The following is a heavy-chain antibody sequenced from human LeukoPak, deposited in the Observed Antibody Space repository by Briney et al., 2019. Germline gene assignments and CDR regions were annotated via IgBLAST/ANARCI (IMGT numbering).Heavy chain of an antibody. CDR2: IIPIFGTA. D-gene: IGHD5-12*01. Sequence: GASVKVSCKASGGTFSSYAISWVRQAPGQGLEWMGGIIPIFGTANYAQKFQGRVTITADTSTSTAYMELSSLRSEDTAVYYCARDSRATTVEDYWGQGTLVTVSS. J-gene: IGHJ4*02. CDR1: GGTFSSYA. V-gene: IGHV1-69*06. CDR3: ARDSRATTVEDY.